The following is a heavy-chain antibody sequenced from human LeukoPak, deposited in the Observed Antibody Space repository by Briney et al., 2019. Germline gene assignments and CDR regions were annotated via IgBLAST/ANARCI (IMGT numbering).Heavy chain of an antibody. CDR3: ARLRWFGELSTYFDY. CDR2: IRTGSYR. D-gene: IGHD3-10*01. V-gene: IGHV3-11*06. J-gene: IGHJ4*02. CDR1: GFNFSDYY. Sequence: GGSLRLSCAASGFNFSDYYMSWIRQAPGKGLEWVSYIRTGSYRNYADSVKGRSTVSRDNAKNSLYLQMNSLRAEDTALYYCARLRWFGELSTYFDYWGQGTLVTVSS.